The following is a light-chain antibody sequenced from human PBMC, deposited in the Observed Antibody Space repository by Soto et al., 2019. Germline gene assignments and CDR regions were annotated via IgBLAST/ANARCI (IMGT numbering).Light chain of an antibody. CDR2: WAS. V-gene: IGKV4-1*01. CDR3: RQYYSTPLT. J-gene: IGKJ4*01. Sequence: DIVMSQSPDSLALSLGERATIKCKSSQSVLYSSNNKNYLAWYQQKLGQPLKLLIYWASTRVSGVPDRLSGSGSGSDFAFTFSSLQSEDAAVYYCRQYYSTPLTFGGGNKEEIK. CDR1: QSVLYSSNNKNY.